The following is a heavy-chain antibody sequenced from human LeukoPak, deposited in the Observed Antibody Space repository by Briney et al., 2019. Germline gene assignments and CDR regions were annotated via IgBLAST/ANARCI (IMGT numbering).Heavy chain of an antibody. CDR3: AKGVSTAGYSYGHFDY. D-gene: IGHD5-18*01. Sequence: GRSLRLSCAASGFTFDDYAMHWVRQAPGKGLEWVSGISWNSGSIGYADSVKGRFTISRDNAKNSLYLQMNSLRAEDMALYYCAKGVSTAGYSYGHFDYWGQGTLVTVSS. V-gene: IGHV3-9*03. CDR2: ISWNSGSI. CDR1: GFTFDDYA. J-gene: IGHJ4*02.